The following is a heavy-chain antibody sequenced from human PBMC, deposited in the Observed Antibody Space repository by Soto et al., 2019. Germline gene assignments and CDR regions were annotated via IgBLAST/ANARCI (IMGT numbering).Heavy chain of an antibody. CDR3: ARDTPITGTLSRRWFDP. J-gene: IGHJ5*02. CDR1: GYTFTSYA. CDR2: INAGNGNT. Sequence: ASVKVSCKASGYTFTSYAMHWVRQAPGQRLEWMGWINAGNGNTKYSQKFQGRVTITRDTSASTAYMELSSLRSGDTAVYYCARDTPITGTLSRRWFDPWGQGTLVTVSS. V-gene: IGHV1-3*01. D-gene: IGHD1-7*01.